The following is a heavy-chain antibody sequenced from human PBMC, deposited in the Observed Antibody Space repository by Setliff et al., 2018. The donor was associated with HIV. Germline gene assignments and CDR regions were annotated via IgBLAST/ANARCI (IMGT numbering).Heavy chain of an antibody. Sequence: GASVKVSCKASGYTFTNYDINWVQQATGQGLEGMGWMNPNSGNTGYAQKFQGRLTMTQNTSTDTAYMEPTSLRSVDTAMYYCATDNREGVGTPYYFDYWGQGTQVTVSS. CDR1: GYTFTNYD. D-gene: IGHD1-26*01. V-gene: IGHV1-8*01. J-gene: IGHJ4*02. CDR3: ATDNREGVGTPYYFDY. CDR2: MNPNSGNT.